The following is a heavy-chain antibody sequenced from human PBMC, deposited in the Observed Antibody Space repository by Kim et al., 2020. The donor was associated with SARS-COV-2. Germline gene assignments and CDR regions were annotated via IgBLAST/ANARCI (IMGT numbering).Heavy chain of an antibody. Sequence: VDSVKGRFTISRETAKNSLFLQMNSLRAEDTAVYYCARSRIQLWSFDYWGQGTLVIVSS. CDR3: ARSRIQLWSFDY. D-gene: IGHD5-18*01. V-gene: IGHV3-7*01. J-gene: IGHJ4*02.